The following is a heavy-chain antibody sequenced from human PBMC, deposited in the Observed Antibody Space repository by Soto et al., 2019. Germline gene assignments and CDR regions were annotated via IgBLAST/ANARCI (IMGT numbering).Heavy chain of an antibody. J-gene: IGHJ4*02. Sequence: TCTVSGGSISSYYWSWIRQPPGKGLEWIGYIYYSGSTNYNPSLKSRVTISVDTSKNQFSLKLSSVTAADTAVYYCARVSLNCRGGSCYWGPFDYWGQGTLVTVSS. D-gene: IGHD2-15*01. CDR2: IYYSGST. CDR3: ARVSLNCRGGSCYWGPFDY. CDR1: GGSISSYY. V-gene: IGHV4-59*01.